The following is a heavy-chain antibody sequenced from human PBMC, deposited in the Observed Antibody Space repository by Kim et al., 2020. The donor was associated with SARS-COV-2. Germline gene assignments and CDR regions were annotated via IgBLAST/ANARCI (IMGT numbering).Heavy chain of an antibody. Sequence: GGSLRLSCATSGIRFSDYSMNWVRQAPGKGLEWVSYITGPSITLYYADSVKGRFTISRDNAKSSVHLQMNSLKDDDTAVYYCTTGIQHGFGYWGQGVLVTGSS. CDR2: ITGPSITL. D-gene: IGHD5-18*01. CDR3: TTGIQHGFGY. J-gene: IGHJ4*02. CDR1: GIRFSDYS. V-gene: IGHV3-48*02.